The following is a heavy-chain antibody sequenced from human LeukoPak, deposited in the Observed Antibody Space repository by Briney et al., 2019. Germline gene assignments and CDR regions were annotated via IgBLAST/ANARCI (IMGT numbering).Heavy chain of an antibody. D-gene: IGHD5-18*01. Sequence: PGRSLRLSCTASGFTFGDHAMSWVRQAPGKGLEWVGFIRSKAYRGTTEYAASVQGRFTISRDDSKSVVYLQMNSLKTEDTASYYCARGPIQLWIHNAMDVWGQGTTVTVSS. CDR1: GFTFGDHA. V-gene: IGHV3-49*04. CDR2: IRSKAYRGTT. CDR3: ARGPIQLWIHNAMDV. J-gene: IGHJ6*02.